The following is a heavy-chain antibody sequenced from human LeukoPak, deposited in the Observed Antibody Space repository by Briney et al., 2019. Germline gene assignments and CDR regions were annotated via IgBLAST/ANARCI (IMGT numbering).Heavy chain of an antibody. CDR3: ARRGSTIIPYYFDY. Sequence: GGSLRLSCVASGFTFSSYWMSWVRQAPGKGLEWVANIKQDGSEKYYVDSVKGRFTISRDNAKNSLYLQMNSLRAEDTAVYYCARRGSTIIPYYFDYWGQGTPVTVSS. CDR2: IKQDGSEK. V-gene: IGHV3-7*01. D-gene: IGHD5/OR15-5a*01. J-gene: IGHJ4*02. CDR1: GFTFSSYW.